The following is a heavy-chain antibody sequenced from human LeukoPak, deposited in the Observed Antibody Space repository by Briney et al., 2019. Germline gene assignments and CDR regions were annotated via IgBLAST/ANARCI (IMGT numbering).Heavy chain of an antibody. D-gene: IGHD3-22*01. CDR3: ARHYYDSSGYYVFDY. J-gene: IGHJ4*02. Sequence: SETLSHTCTVSGGSINNYYWSWIRQPPGKGLQYIGYIYYSGSTNYNPSLKSRVTISVDTSKNQFSLKLNSVTAADTAVYYCARHYYDSSGYYVFDYLGQGALVTVSS. V-gene: IGHV4-59*08. CDR2: IYYSGST. CDR1: GGSINNYY.